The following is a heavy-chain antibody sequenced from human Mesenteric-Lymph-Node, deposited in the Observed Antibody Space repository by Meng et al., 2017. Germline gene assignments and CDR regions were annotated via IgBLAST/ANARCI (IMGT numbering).Heavy chain of an antibody. J-gene: IGHJ3*02. Sequence: SETLSLTCTVSGGSVSSDGFYWSWIRQPAGKGLEWIGRVHASGTTMYKTSLQGRVTISVDTSKNQFSLRLSSVTAADTAVYYCARGTLRYFDYRIGPYAFDIWGQGTMVTVSS. D-gene: IGHD3-9*01. CDR3: ARGTLRYFDYRIGPYAFDI. CDR2: VHASGTT. CDR1: GGSVSSDGFY. V-gene: IGHV4-61*02.